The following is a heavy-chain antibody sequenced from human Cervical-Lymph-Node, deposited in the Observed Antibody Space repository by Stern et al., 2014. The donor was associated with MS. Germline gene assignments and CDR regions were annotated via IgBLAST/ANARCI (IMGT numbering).Heavy chain of an antibody. CDR3: ARDEIGQTTTHYYYYGMDV. J-gene: IGHJ6*02. V-gene: IGHV1-69*01. CDR1: GGTFSSQG. CDR2: IIPILGAA. Sequence: QMQLVQSGAEVKKPGSSVKVSCKASGGTFSSQGISWVRQAPGQGLEWLGGIIPILGAAHYAQKLQGRVTIIADESTNTTYMELRSLRPEDTAVYYCARDEIGQTTTHYYYYGMDVWGQGTTVIVTS. D-gene: IGHD1-1*01.